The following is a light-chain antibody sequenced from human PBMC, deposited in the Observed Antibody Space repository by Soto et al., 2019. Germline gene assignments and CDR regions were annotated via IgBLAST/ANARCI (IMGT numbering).Light chain of an antibody. CDR2: GAT. V-gene: IGKV3-20*01. Sequence: DIVLTQFPGTLSLSPGERATLSCRASETVSRNYIAWYQQNPGQGPRLLIYGATDRAAGIPHRFSGSGSGTDFTLTISRLEPEEFAVYYCQQYSKRPLTFGGG. CDR3: QQYSKRPLT. J-gene: IGKJ4*01. CDR1: ETVSRNY.